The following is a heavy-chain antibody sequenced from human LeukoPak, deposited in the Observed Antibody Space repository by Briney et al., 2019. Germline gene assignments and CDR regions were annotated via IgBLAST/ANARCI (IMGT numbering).Heavy chain of an antibody. J-gene: IGHJ4*02. CDR2: IYYSGST. CDR3: ARHMGLGYSYGYPYFDY. V-gene: IGHV4-59*08. CDR1: GGAISSYY. Sequence: PSDTLSLTCTVSGGAISSYYWSWIRQPRGKGLEWIGYIYYSGSTNNNPSLKSRVTISVDTSKNQFSLKLSSVTAADTAVYYCARHMGLGYSYGYPYFDYWGQGTLVTVSS. D-gene: IGHD5-18*01.